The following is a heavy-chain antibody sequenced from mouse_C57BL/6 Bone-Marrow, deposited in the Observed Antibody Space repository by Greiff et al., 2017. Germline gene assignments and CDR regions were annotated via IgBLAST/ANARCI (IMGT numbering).Heavy chain of an antibody. J-gene: IGHJ2*01. CDR1: GYSITSGYD. Sequence: DVQLQESGPGMVKPSQSLSLTCTVTGYSITSGYDWHWIRHFPGNKLEWMGYISYSGSTNYNPSLKSRISITHDTSKNHFFLNLNSVTTEDTATYYCARNGGGGFDYWGQGTTLTVSS. CDR2: ISYSGST. CDR3: ARNGGGGFDY. V-gene: IGHV3-1*01.